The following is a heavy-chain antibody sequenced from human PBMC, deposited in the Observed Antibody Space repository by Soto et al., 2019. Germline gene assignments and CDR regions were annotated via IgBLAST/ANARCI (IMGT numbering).Heavy chain of an antibody. V-gene: IGHV4-34*01. CDR2: INHSGST. CDR3: ARGLSAWWGRRGMDV. D-gene: IGHD2-15*01. CDR1: GGSFSGYY. J-gene: IGHJ6*02. Sequence: PSETLSLTCAVYGGSFSGYYWSWIRQPPGKGLEWIGEINHSGSTNYNPSLKSRVTISVDTSKNQFSLKLSSVTAADTAVYYCARGLSAWWGRRGMDVWGQGTTVTVSS.